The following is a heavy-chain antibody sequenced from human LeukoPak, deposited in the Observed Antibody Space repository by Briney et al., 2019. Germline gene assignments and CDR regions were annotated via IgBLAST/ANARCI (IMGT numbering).Heavy chain of an antibody. Sequence: KASETLSLTCAVHGGSFSGYYWSWIRQPPGKGLEWIGEINHSGSTNYNPSLKSRVTISVDTSKNQFSLKLSSVTAADTAVYYCARGRPVLLWFGEPSNWFDPWGQGTLVTVSS. V-gene: IGHV4-34*01. CDR3: ARGRPVLLWFGEPSNWFDP. CDR2: INHSGST. CDR1: GGSFSGYY. D-gene: IGHD3-10*01. J-gene: IGHJ5*02.